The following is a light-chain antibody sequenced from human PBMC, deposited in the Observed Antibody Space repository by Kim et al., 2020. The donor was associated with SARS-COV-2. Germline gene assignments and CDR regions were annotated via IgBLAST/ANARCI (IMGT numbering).Light chain of an antibody. CDR3: ATWDDKLTGIF. Sequence: GQRVTISCSGGSSNIGSNAVNWYQQLPGTAPKVLIYNNYQRPSGVPDRFSGSKSGTSASLAISGLQSDDEADYYCATWDDKLTGIFFGGGTKVTVL. CDR2: NNY. J-gene: IGLJ2*01. CDR1: SSNIGSNA. V-gene: IGLV1-44*01.